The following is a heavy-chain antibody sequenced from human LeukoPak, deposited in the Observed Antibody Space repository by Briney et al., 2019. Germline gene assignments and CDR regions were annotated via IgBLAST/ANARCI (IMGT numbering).Heavy chain of an antibody. J-gene: IGHJ4*02. V-gene: IGHV4-59*01. CDR1: GGSISSYY. CDR2: IYYSGST. D-gene: IGHD1-26*01. Sequence: SETLSLTCTVSGGSISSYYWNWIRQPPGKGLEWIGYIYYSGSTNYNPSLKSRVTISVDTSKNQFSLKLSSVTAADTAVYYCARAGWGYFDYWGQGTLVTVSS. CDR3: ARAGWGYFDY.